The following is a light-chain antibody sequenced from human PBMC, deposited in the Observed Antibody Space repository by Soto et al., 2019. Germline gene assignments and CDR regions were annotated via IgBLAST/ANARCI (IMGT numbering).Light chain of an antibody. CDR3: QHYNNWPPWT. V-gene: IGKV3-15*01. CDR1: QSISSN. J-gene: IGKJ1*01. Sequence: DIVMTQSPATLSASPGERATLSCRASQSISSNLAWYQQKPGQAPRLLIYRASTRATGIPARFSGSGSGTDFTLTISSLQSEDFAIYYCQHYNNWPPWTFGQGTKVEIK. CDR2: RAS.